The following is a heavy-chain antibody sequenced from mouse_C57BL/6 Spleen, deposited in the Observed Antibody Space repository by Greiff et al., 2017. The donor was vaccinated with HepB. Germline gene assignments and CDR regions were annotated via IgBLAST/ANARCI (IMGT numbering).Heavy chain of an antibody. CDR3: ARDRRRSSAMDY. J-gene: IGHJ4*01. CDR2: ISDGGSYT. Sequence: EVQVVESGGGLVKPGGSLKLSCAASGFTFSSYAMSWVRQTPEKRLEWVATISDGGSYTYYPDNVKGRFTISRDNAKNNLYLQMSHLKSEDTAMYYCARDRRRSSAMDYWGQGTSVTVSS. CDR1: GFTFSSYA. V-gene: IGHV5-4*01.